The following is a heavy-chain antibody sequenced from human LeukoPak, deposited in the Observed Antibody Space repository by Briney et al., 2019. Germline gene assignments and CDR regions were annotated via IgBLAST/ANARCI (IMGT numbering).Heavy chain of an antibody. CDR1: GFTFSSYA. J-gene: IGHJ6*02. CDR3: ARTVVPAPGLYYYGMDV. D-gene: IGHD2-2*01. CDR2: ISYDGSNK. Sequence: GGSLRLSCAASGFTFSSYAMHWVRQAPGKGLEWVAVISYDGSNKYYADSVKGRFTISRDNPKNTLYLQMNSLRAEDTAVYYCARTVVPAPGLYYYGMDVWGQGTTVTVSS. V-gene: IGHV3-30-3*01.